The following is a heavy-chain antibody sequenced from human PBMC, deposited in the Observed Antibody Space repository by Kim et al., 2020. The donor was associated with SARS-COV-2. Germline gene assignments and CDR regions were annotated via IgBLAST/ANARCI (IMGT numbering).Heavy chain of an antibody. J-gene: IGHJ6*02. Sequence: SETLSLTCAVSGGSISSSNWWSWVRQPPGKGLEWIGEIYHSGSTNYNPSLKSRVTISVDKSKNQFSLKLSSVTAADTAVYYCARGREATYYDYVWGSYRPPGPGGMDVWGQGTTVTVS. V-gene: IGHV4-4*02. CDR1: GGSISSSNW. D-gene: IGHD3-16*02. CDR2: IYHSGST. CDR3: ARGREATYYDYVWGSYRPPGPGGMDV.